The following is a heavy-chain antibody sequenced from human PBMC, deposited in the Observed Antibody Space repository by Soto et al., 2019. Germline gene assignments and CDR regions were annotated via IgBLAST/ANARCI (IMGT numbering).Heavy chain of an antibody. CDR3: AKDPPGSAGHAFNI. V-gene: IGHV3-23*01. CDR2: ISSSGGST. J-gene: IGHJ3*02. D-gene: IGHD6-19*01. CDR1: GFTISNYA. Sequence: PGGSLRLSCTAAGFTISNYAMTWVRQAPGKGLEWVSTISSSGGSTYYSDSVKGRFTTSRDKSANTLYLQMNSLSAEDPAVYFWAKDPPGSAGHAFNIWGQGKRVTV.